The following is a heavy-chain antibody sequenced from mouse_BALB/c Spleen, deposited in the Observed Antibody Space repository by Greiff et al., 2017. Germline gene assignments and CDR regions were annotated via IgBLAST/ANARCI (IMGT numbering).Heavy chain of an antibody. J-gene: IGHJ4*01. Sequence: EVMLVESGGGLVQPGGSMKLSCVASGFTFSNYWMNWVRQSPEKGLEWVAEIRLKSNNYATHYAESVKGRFTISRDDSKSSVYLQMNNLRAEDTGIYYCTRRGLRRTFYYAMDYWGQGTSVTVSS. CDR3: TRRGLRRTFYYAMDY. D-gene: IGHD2-4*01. CDR1: GFTFSNYW. CDR2: IRLKSNNYAT. V-gene: IGHV6-6*02.